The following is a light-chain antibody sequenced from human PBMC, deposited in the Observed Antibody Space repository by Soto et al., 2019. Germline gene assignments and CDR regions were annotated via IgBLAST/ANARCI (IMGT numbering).Light chain of an antibody. CDR3: SSYTGNNNPYV. J-gene: IGLJ1*01. V-gene: IGLV2-8*01. CDR2: EVS. Sequence: QSVLTQPPSASGSPGQSVTISCTGTSSDIGGYNYVSWYQQHPGKAPKLLIYEVSKRPSGVPARFSGSRSGNTASLTVSGLQAEDEADYYCSSYTGNNNPYVFGTGTKVTVL. CDR1: SSDIGGYNY.